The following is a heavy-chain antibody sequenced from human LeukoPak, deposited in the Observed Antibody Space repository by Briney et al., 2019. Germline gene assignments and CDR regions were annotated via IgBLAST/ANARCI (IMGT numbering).Heavy chain of an antibody. CDR1: GGSFSGYY. D-gene: IGHD2-15*01. Sequence: KSSETPSLTCAVYGGSFSGYYWSWIRQPPGKGLEWIGYIYHSGSTYYNPSLKSRVTISVDRSKNQFSLKLSSVTAADTAVYYCARDNCSGGSCYSWNQYNWFDPWGQGTLVTVSS. CDR2: IYHSGST. CDR3: ARDNCSGGSCYSWNQYNWFDP. J-gene: IGHJ5*02. V-gene: IGHV4-34*01.